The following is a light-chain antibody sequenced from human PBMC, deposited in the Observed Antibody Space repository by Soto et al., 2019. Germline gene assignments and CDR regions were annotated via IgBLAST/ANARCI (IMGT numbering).Light chain of an antibody. CDR2: GAS. V-gene: IGKV3D-20*02. J-gene: IGKJ2*01. Sequence: EIVLTQSPGTLSLSPGERATLSCRASQSVSSSYLAWYQQKPGQAPRLLIYGASNRATDIPARFSGSGSGTDFTLTISSLEPEDFAVYYCQHRGHWPPPATFGRGTKLEIK. CDR1: QSVSSSY. CDR3: QHRGHWPPPAT.